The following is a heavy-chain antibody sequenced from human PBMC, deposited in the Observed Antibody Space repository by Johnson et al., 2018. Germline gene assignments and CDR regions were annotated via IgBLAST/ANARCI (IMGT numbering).Heavy chain of an antibody. CDR3: ARALSSSWYAAY. Sequence: VQLVESGGGVVQPGRSLRLSCAASGFIFSDYAMHWVRQTPGKGLEWVAVISPAGRNKYYIDSVKGRFTFSRYNSRNTIYLEMDNLRTKDTAVYYCARALSSSWYAAYWGQGTLVTVSS. D-gene: IGHD6-13*01. CDR2: ISPAGRNK. CDR1: GFIFSDYA. J-gene: IGHJ4*02. V-gene: IGHV3-30*14.